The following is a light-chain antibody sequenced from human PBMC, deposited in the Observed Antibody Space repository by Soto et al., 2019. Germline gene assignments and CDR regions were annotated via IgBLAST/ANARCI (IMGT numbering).Light chain of an antibody. V-gene: IGKV3-20*01. CDR1: QSVSSSY. CDR2: GAS. J-gene: IGKJ2*02. CDR3: QQYDSSPST. Sequence: EIVLTQSPGTLSLSPGERATLSCRASQSVSSSYFAWYQQKPGQAPSLLIYGASNRATGIPDRFSGSGSGTDFTLTISRLEPEDFAVYYCQQYDSSPSTFGQGTKLEIK.